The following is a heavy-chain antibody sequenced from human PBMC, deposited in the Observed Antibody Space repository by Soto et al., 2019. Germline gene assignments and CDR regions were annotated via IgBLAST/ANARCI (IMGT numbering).Heavy chain of an antibody. Sequence: PSETLSLTCTVSGVSISGSRYYWGWIRQPPGRGLEWIGNIYYSGSTYYTPALKSRVTLSVDTSKNQFSLNLNSVTAADTAVYYWARGRIPPSGYGIAYAMDVWGQGTTVTVSS. J-gene: IGHJ6*02. D-gene: IGHD2-21*01. CDR1: GVSISGSRYY. V-gene: IGHV4-39*01. CDR2: IYYSGST. CDR3: ARGRIPPSGYGIAYAMDV.